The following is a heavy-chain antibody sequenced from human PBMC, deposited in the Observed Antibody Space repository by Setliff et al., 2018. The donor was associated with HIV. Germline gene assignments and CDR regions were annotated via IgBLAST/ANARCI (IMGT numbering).Heavy chain of an antibody. Sequence: PGESLKISCKGSGYIFTSYWISWLRQMPGKGLEWMGTIDPSDSYTNYSPSFQGHVTISADKSTTTAYLDWASLKASDTAMYYCVRYIGAAAGYIDHWGQGTLVTVSS. CDR3: VRYIGAAAGYIDH. CDR2: IDPSDSYT. D-gene: IGHD6-25*01. CDR1: GYIFTSYW. J-gene: IGHJ4*02. V-gene: IGHV5-10-1*01.